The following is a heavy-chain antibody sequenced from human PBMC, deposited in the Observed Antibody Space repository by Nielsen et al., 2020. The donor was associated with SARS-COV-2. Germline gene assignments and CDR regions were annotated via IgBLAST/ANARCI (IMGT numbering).Heavy chain of an antibody. Sequence: LSLTCTVSGDSISSGGYSWSWIRHHPGTGLEWIGYIFYSGSTYYNPSLRSRVSISVDTSKNQFSLKMSSVTAADTAVYYCARVKSSSNYYYYYMDVWGKGTTVTVSS. V-gene: IGHV4-31*03. J-gene: IGHJ6*03. D-gene: IGHD6-6*01. CDR2: IFYSGST. CDR1: GDSISSGGYS. CDR3: ARVKSSSNYYYYYMDV.